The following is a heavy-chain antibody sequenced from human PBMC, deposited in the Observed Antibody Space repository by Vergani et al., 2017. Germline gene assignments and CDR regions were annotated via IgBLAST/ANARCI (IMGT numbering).Heavy chain of an antibody. CDR2: ISSSSSYI. CDR3: ASVPDLSLRESGP. CDR1: GFTFSSYS. Sequence: EVQLVESGGGLVKPGGSLRLSCAASGFTFSSYSMNWVRQAPGKGLEWVSSISSSSSYIYYADSVKDRFTISRDNAKNSLYLQMNSLRAEDTAVYYCASVPDLSLRESGPWGQGTLVTVSS. J-gene: IGHJ5*02. V-gene: IGHV3-21*01. D-gene: IGHD1-14*01.